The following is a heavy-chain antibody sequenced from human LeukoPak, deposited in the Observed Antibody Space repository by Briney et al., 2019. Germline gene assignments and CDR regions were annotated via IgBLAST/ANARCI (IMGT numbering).Heavy chain of an antibody. CDR3: AELGITMIGGV. CDR2: ISSSGSTI. Sequence: GGSPRLSCAASGFTFSSYWMSWVRQAPGKGLEWVSYISSSGSTIYYADSVKGRFTISRDNAKNSLYLQMNSLRAEDTAVYYCAELGITMIGGVWGKGTTVTISS. CDR1: GFTFSSYW. D-gene: IGHD3-10*02. J-gene: IGHJ6*04. V-gene: IGHV3-48*04.